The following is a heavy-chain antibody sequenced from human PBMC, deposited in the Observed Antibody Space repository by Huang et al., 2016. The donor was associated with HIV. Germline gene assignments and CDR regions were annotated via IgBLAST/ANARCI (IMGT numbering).Heavy chain of an antibody. V-gene: IGHV1-18*04. CDR1: GYTFISYG. CDR3: ARDLGTTVVPDGMDV. Sequence: QVQLVQSGAEVKKPGASVKVSCRASGYTFISYGITWVRQAPGQGREWMGWSSHTYGYTNYAQQFQGRVTMTTDTSTNTVYMEVRSLRSDDTAVYYCARDLGTTVVPDGMDVCGQGTTVTVSS. CDR2: SSHTYGYT. D-gene: IGHD4-17*01. J-gene: IGHJ6*02.